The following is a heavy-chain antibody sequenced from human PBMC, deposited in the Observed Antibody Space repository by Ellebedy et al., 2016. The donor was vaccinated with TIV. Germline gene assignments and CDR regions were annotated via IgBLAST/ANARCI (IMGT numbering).Heavy chain of an antibody. CDR1: GGSISSGDYY. CDR2: IYYSGST. J-gene: IGHJ5*02. D-gene: IGHD5-18*01. V-gene: IGHV4-30-4*01. Sequence: MPSETLSLTCTVSGGSISSGDYYWSWIRQPPGKGLEWIGYIYYSGSTYYNPSLKSRVTISVDTSKNQFSLKLSSVTAADTAVYYCARQNLDTAMVTDLIPGLFDPWGQGTLVTVSS. CDR3: ARQNLDTAMVTDLIPGLFDP.